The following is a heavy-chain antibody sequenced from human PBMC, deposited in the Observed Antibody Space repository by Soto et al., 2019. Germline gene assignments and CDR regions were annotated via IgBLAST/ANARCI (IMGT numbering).Heavy chain of an antibody. V-gene: IGHV3-30-3*01. CDR2: ISYDGSNK. Sequence: QVQLVESGGGVVQPGRSLRLSCAASGFTFSSYAMHWVRQAPGKGLEWVAVISYDGSNKYYADSVKGRFTISRDNSKNTLYLQMNSLRAEDTAVYYCARHRSPTSASYYFDYWGQGTLVTVSS. J-gene: IGHJ4*02. D-gene: IGHD1-1*01. CDR1: GFTFSSYA. CDR3: ARHRSPTSASYYFDY.